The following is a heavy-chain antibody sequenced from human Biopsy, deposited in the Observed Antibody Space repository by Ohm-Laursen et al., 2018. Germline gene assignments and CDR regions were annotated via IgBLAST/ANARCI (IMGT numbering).Heavy chain of an antibody. D-gene: IGHD3-22*01. Sequence: SLRLSCAASGFSFSIYSMNWVCQAPGKGLEWVSFISSSSSYIYYADSVKGRFTVSRDNARDSLYPQMNSLRAEDTAVYYCARDVRPVTMIAEGDFDYWGQGSLVTVS. CDR1: GFSFSIYS. CDR2: ISSSSSYI. J-gene: IGHJ4*02. V-gene: IGHV3-21*01. CDR3: ARDVRPVTMIAEGDFDY.